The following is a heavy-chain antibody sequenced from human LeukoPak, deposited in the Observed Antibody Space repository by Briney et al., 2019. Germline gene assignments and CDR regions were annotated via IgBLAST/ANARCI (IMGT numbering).Heavy chain of an antibody. D-gene: IGHD6-13*01. CDR1: GGSFSGYY. CDR2: INHSGST. Sequence: SETLSLTCAVYGGSFSGYYWSWIRQPPGKGLEWIGEINHSGSTNYNPSLKSRVTISVDTSKNQFSLKLSSVTAADTAVYYCARETLPPLYSSSWYSHSPYFGYWGQGTLVTVSS. V-gene: IGHV4-34*01. CDR3: ARETLPPLYSSSWYSHSPYFGY. J-gene: IGHJ4*02.